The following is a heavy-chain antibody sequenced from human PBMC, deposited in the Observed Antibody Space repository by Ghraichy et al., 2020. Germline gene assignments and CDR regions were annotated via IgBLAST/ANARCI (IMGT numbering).Heavy chain of an antibody. CDR2: IYTSGST. Sequence: SETLSLTCTVSGGSISSYYWSWIRQPAGKGLEWIGRIYTSGSTNYNPSLKSRVTMSVDTSKNQFSLKLSSVTAADTAVYYCARVSPAATNYYFDYWGQGTLVTVSS. CDR1: GGSISSYY. J-gene: IGHJ4*02. V-gene: IGHV4-4*07. D-gene: IGHD2-2*01. CDR3: ARVSPAATNYYFDY.